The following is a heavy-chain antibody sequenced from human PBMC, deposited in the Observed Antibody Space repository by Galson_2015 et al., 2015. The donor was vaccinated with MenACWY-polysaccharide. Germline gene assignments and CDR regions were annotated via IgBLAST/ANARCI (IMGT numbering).Heavy chain of an antibody. CDR1: GFTFSNNW. Sequence: SLRLSCAASGFTFSNNWIHWVRQAPGKGLVWVSRINSDASSTAYADSVKGRFTISRDNAKNTLYLQMNSLRVEDTAAYYCVGPLGRGGTGAYGMDAWGQGTTVTVSS. D-gene: IGHD3-10*01. CDR3: VGPLGRGGTGAYGMDA. J-gene: IGHJ6*02. CDR2: INSDASST. V-gene: IGHV3-74*01.